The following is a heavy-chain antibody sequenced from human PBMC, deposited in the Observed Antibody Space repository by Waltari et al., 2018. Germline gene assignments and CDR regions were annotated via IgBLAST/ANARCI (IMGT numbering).Heavy chain of an antibody. CDR3: ARGVGWFDP. Sequence: DVQLVDSGGGLVQPGGSLRLSCAASGFSLSDYWMGWVRQARGKGLERVATIKQDGSEKYYVDSVKGRFTISRDKAENSLDLQVNSLGVEGTAVYYCARGVGWFDPWGQGTLVTVSS. D-gene: IGHD3-10*01. CDR2: IKQDGSEK. V-gene: IGHV3-7*01. J-gene: IGHJ5*02. CDR1: GFSLSDYW.